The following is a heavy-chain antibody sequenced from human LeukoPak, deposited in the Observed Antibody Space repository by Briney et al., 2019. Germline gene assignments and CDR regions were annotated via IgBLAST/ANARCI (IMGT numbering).Heavy chain of an antibody. J-gene: IGHJ6*03. CDR3: ARILAATAGSMDV. D-gene: IGHD1-14*01. V-gene: IGHV4-59*01. CDR2: IYSSGST. Sequence: PSETLSLTCTVPGGSISGYYWSSIRQPPGKGLEWIGYIYSSGSTNYNPSLKSRVTISEDTSKNQFSLNLTSVTAADTAVYYCARILAATAGSMDVWGRGTTVTVSS. CDR1: GGSISGYY.